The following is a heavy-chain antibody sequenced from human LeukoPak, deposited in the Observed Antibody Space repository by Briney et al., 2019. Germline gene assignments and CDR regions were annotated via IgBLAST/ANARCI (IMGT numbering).Heavy chain of an antibody. Sequence: GGSLRLSCVGSGFIFSSYGMNWGRQAPGKGLEWVSSISSGNTYINYADSVKGRFTISRDNAKKSMYLQMNSLRAEDTAIFYCAKPLDTAMVWGIGIDYWGQGTLVTVSS. D-gene: IGHD5-18*01. V-gene: IGHV3-21*04. CDR2: ISSGNTYI. CDR1: GFIFSSYG. CDR3: AKPLDTAMVWGIGIDY. J-gene: IGHJ4*02.